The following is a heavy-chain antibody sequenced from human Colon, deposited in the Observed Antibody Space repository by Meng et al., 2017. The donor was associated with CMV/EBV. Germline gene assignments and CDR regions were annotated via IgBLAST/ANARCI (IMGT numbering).Heavy chain of an antibody. CDR1: GDSISSGYY. CDR3: ARHGAIYQMNTPYHN. J-gene: IGHJ4*02. Sequence: GSLRLSCAVSGDSISSGYYWGWIRRPPGKGLEWIGSVYHTGTTFYNPSLKSRLTISVDTSKNQFSLKLNSVTAADTALYYCARHGAIYQMNTPYHNWGQGNLVTVSS. V-gene: IGHV4-38-2*01. CDR2: VYHTGTT. D-gene: IGHD2-2*01.